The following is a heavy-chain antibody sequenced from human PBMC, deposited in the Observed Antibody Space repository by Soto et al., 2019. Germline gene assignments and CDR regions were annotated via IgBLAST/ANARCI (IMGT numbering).Heavy chain of an antibody. D-gene: IGHD6-19*01. J-gene: IGHJ2*01. CDR2: IYPGDSET. CDR3: ARHLGVAVAGTRWYFDL. CDR1: GYKFTNYW. V-gene: IGHV5-51*01. Sequence: GESLKISCEASGYKFTNYWIGLVRQMPGKGLEWMGIIYPGDSETRYNPSFQGHVTISADKSNNTTYLQWSSLKASDTATYYCARHLGVAVAGTRWYFDLWGRGTLVTVSS.